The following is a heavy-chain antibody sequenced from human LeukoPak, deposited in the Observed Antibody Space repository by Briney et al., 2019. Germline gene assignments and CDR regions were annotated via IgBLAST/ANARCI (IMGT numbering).Heavy chain of an antibody. J-gene: IGHJ4*02. Sequence: GGSLRLSCAASGFTVSSNYMSWVRQAPGKGLEWVSVIYSGGSTYYADSVKGRFTISRDNSKNTLYLQMYSLRAEDTAVYYCAREQLGASPFDYWGQGTLVTVSS. CDR3: AREQLGASPFDY. CDR1: GFTVSSNY. V-gene: IGHV3-66*01. D-gene: IGHD6-6*01. CDR2: IYSGGST.